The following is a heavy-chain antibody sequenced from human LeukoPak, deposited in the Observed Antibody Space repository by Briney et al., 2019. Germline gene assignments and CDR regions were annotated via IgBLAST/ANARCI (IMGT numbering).Heavy chain of an antibody. Sequence: SGGSLRLSCAAPGFPFSSYAMSWVRQTPGKGVEWVSGISAGGGSTYYADSVKGRLTISRDNSKNTLYLQMDSLRAEDTAIYFCAKAYGSGNYHHYFDYWGQGTLVTVSS. CDR3: AKAYGSGNYHHYFDY. J-gene: IGHJ4*02. V-gene: IGHV3-23*01. CDR1: GFPFSSYA. D-gene: IGHD3-10*01. CDR2: ISAGGGST.